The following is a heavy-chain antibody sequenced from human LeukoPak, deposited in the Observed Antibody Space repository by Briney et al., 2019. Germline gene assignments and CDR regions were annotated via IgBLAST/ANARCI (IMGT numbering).Heavy chain of an antibody. CDR3: ARAPEGAAVSGSYFVY. CDR1: GYTFTSYY. V-gene: IGHV1-46*01. D-gene: IGHD1-26*01. Sequence: ASVKVSCRASGYTFTSYYMHWVRQAPGQGLEWMGIINPSGGSTSYAQKFQGRVTMTRDTSTSTVYMELSSLRSEDTAVYYCARAPEGAAVSGSYFVYWGQGTLVTVPS. J-gene: IGHJ4*02. CDR2: INPSGGST.